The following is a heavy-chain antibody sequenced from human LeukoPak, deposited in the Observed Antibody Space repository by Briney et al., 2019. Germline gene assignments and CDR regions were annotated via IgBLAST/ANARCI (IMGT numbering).Heavy chain of an antibody. V-gene: IGHV3-7*01. J-gene: IGHJ4*02. Sequence: GGSLRLSCAASGFIFSNYGMNWVRQAPGKGLEWVANIKQDGSEKHHGDSVRGRFTISRDNAKNSLYLQMSSLGVDDTAVYYCARYSNSGPIEYWGQGTLVTVSS. CDR3: ARYSNSGPIEY. CDR1: GFIFSNYG. CDR2: IKQDGSEK. D-gene: IGHD2-15*01.